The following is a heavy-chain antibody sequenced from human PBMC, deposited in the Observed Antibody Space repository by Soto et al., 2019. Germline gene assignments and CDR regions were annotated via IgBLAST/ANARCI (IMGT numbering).Heavy chain of an antibody. J-gene: IGHJ4*02. D-gene: IGHD3-22*01. Sequence: NPSETLSLTCTVSGGSVSSGSYYWSWIRQPPGKGLEWIGYIYYSGSTNYNPSLKSRVTISVDTSKNQFSLKLSSVTAADTAVYYCARAYYYDSSGYYYEPQIYFDYWGQGTLVTVSS. CDR1: GGSVSSGSYY. CDR2: IYYSGST. V-gene: IGHV4-61*01. CDR3: ARAYYYDSSGYYYEPQIYFDY.